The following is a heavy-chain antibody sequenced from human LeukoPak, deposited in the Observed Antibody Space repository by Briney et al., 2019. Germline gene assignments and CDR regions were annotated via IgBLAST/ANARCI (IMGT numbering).Heavy chain of an antibody. D-gene: IGHD1-14*01. Sequence: PGGSLRLSCTASGFTFSNYWMHWARQAPGKGLVWVSHIKTNGSEISYADSVKGRFTISRDNAKNTLYLQMNSLRAEDTAVYYCAKAGYNNGLDYWGQGTLVTASS. J-gene: IGHJ4*02. CDR3: AKAGYNNGLDY. CDR1: GFTFSNYW. V-gene: IGHV3-74*01. CDR2: IKTNGSEI.